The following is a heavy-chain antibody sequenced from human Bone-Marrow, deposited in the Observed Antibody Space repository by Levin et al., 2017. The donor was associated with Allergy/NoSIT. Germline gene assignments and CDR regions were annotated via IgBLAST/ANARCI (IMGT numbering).Heavy chain of an antibody. D-gene: IGHD3-10*01. Sequence: GGSLRLSCGASGFTLTTYYMSWIRQSPGKGLEWVSSISSSGATTYYADSVKGRFIISRDNAKKSVFLQMNTLAAGDTAVYYCARAPLWFGEDTNYGMDVWGQGTTVTVSS. CDR2: ISSSGATT. CDR3: ARAPLWFGEDTNYGMDV. J-gene: IGHJ6*02. CDR1: GFTLTTYY. V-gene: IGHV3-11*01.